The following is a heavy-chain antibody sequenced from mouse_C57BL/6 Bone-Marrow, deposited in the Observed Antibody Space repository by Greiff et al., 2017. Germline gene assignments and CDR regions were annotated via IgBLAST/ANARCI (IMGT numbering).Heavy chain of an antibody. J-gene: IGHJ2*01. CDR1: GYTFTSYG. CDR3: ARERGYYSNFVFDY. CDR2: IYPRSGNT. V-gene: IGHV1-81*01. D-gene: IGHD2-5*01. Sequence: VKLQESGAELARPGASVKLSCKASGYTFTSYGISWVKQRTGQGLEWIGEIYPRSGNTYYNEKFKGKATLTADKSSSTAYMELRSLTSEDSAVYFCARERGYYSNFVFDYWGQGTTLTVSS.